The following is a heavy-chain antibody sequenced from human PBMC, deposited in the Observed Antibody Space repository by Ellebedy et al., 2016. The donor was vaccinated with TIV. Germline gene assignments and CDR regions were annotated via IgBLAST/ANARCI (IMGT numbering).Heavy chain of an antibody. D-gene: IGHD6-19*01. CDR1: GGSIGSYY. V-gene: IGHV4-4*07. CDR2: IYTSGST. Sequence: MPSETLSLTCTVSGGSIGSYYWSWIRQHAGKGLEWMGRIYTSGSTNYNPSLQSRVTMSVDTSKNQFSLKLSSVTAADTPVYYCAGGYSSGWTDYWGQGTLVPVSS. CDR3: AGGYSSGWTDY. J-gene: IGHJ4*02.